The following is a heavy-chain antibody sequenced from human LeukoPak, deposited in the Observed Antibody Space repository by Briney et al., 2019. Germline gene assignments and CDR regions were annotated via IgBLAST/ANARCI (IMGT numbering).Heavy chain of an antibody. CDR1: GGSISSGDYY. Sequence: SQTLSLTCTVSGGSISSGDYYWSWIRQPPGKGLEWIGEINHSGSTNYNPSLKSRVTISVDTSKNQFSLKLSSVTAADTAVYYCASSGSYSEWGQGTLVTVSS. V-gene: IGHV4-30-4*08. J-gene: IGHJ4*02. CDR2: INHSGST. CDR3: ASSGSYSE. D-gene: IGHD1-26*01.